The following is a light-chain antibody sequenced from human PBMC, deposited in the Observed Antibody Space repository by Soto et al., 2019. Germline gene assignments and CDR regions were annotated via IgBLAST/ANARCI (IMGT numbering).Light chain of an antibody. CDR1: SSNIETND. Sequence: QSVLTQPPSASGTPGQRVTISCSGSSSNIETNDIFWHQQLPGSAPKLLIYSNDQRPSGVPDRFSASKSGTSASLAISGLRSEDEADYYCQSYDSRLSGSEVFGTGTKLTVL. CDR3: QSYDSRLSGSEV. J-gene: IGLJ1*01. V-gene: IGLV1-47*02. CDR2: SND.